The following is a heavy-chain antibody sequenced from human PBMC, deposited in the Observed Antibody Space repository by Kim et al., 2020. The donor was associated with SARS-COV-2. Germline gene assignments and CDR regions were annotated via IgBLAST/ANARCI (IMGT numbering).Heavy chain of an antibody. J-gene: IGHJ1*01. Sequence: GGSLRLSCTASVLTFSNNWMDWVRQAPGKGLEWVANIKQDGSEKNYVDSVKGRFTISRDNAKNSLYLQMNSLRAEDTALYYCVRDAFGADSFWGQGTLVTVSS. D-gene: IGHD3-16*01. CDR1: VLTFSNNW. V-gene: IGHV3-7*01. CDR2: IKQDGSEK. CDR3: VRDAFGADSF.